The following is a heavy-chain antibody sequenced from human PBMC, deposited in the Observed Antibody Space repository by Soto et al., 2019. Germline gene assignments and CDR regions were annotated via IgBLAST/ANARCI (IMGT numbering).Heavy chain of an antibody. J-gene: IGHJ6*02. CDR1: GSSMSSYY. Sequence: SETQSLTFNVSGSSMSSYYWNTVRKSPEKGLARFGYFYYSGNIYYSGNSYYIPSLKSRVTISIYRFKNQFSLKLISVTVADTVVYFCARDGRLMLRGFSFYNGMDVWGQGTTVT. CDR3: ARDGRLMLRGFSFYNGMDV. D-gene: IGHD3-10*01. CDR2: FYYSGNIYYSGNS. V-gene: IGHV4-59*01.